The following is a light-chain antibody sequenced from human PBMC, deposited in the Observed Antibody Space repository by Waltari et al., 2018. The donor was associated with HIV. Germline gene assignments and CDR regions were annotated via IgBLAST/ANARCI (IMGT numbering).Light chain of an antibody. Sequence: QSALTQPASVSGSPGQSITISCTGTTSDVGGYKYVSWYQKHPDKAPKLVVYEVSNRTPGISIRCAGSKSGNTASLTISGLQAEDEADYYCSSYTSRNTRVFGTGTKVTVL. CDR1: TSDVGGYKY. CDR3: SSYTSRNTRV. CDR2: EVS. J-gene: IGLJ1*01. V-gene: IGLV2-14*01.